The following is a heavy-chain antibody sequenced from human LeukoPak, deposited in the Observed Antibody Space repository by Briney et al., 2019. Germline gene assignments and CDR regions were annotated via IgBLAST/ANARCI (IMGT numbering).Heavy chain of an antibody. Sequence: ASVKVSCKASRYTFSSYDINWVREAAGQGLEWMGRIIPILGIANYAQKFQGRVTITADKSTSTAYMELSSLRSEDTAVYYCARQGRTYYYDSSGQSGDVWGQGTTVTVSS. CDR3: ARQGRTYYYDSSGQSGDV. V-gene: IGHV1-69*04. CDR2: IIPILGIA. D-gene: IGHD3-22*01. CDR1: RYTFSSYD. J-gene: IGHJ6*02.